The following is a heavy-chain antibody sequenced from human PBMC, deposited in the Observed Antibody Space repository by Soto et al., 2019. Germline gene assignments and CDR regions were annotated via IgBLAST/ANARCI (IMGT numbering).Heavy chain of an antibody. D-gene: IGHD2-2*01. CDR2: ISSSSSYI. CDR1: GFTFSSYS. J-gene: IGHJ6*03. CDR3: ARAYCSSTSCYPHYMDV. V-gene: IGHV3-21*01. Sequence: GSLRLSCAASGFTFSSYSMNWVRQAPGKGLEWVSSISSSSSYIYYADSVKGRFTISRDNAKNSLYLQMNSLRAEDTAVYYCARAYCSSTSCYPHYMDVWGKGTTVTVSS.